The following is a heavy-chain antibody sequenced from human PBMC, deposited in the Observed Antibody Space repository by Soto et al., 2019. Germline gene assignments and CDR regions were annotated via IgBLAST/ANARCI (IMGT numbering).Heavy chain of an antibody. Sequence: PSQTLSLTCAISGDSVSSNSAAWNWISQSPSRGLEWLGRTYYRSKWYNDYAVSVKSRITINPDTSKNQFSLQLNSVTPEDTAVYYCARDRGYCSGGSCYGDGMDVLGQGTTVTVFS. CDR1: GDSVSSNSAA. J-gene: IGHJ6*02. CDR3: ARDRGYCSGGSCYGDGMDV. CDR2: TYYRSKWYN. V-gene: IGHV6-1*01. D-gene: IGHD2-15*01.